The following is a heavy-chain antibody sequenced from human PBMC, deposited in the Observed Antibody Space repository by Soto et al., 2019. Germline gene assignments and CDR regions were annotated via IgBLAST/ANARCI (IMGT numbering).Heavy chain of an antibody. D-gene: IGHD1-1*01. J-gene: IGHJ4*02. Sequence: ASVKVSCKASGYTFTSYGISWVRRAPGQGLEWMGWISAYNGNTNYAQKLQGRVTMTTDTSTSTAYMELRSLRSDDTAVYYCARVFFWNVPKSPPSHLSYFDYWGQGTLVTVSS. V-gene: IGHV1-18*01. CDR3: ARVFFWNVPKSPPSHLSYFDY. CDR1: GYTFTSYG. CDR2: ISAYNGNT.